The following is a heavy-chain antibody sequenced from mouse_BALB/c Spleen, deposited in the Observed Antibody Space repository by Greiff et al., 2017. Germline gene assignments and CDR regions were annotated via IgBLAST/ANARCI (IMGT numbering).Heavy chain of an antibody. V-gene: IGHV1-61*01. CDR3: ARWSYCDSSGAY. CDR1: GYSFTSYW. J-gene: IGHJ3*01. CDR2: IHPSDSET. Sequence: QVQLQQSGAELVRPGASVKLSCKASGYSFTSYWMNWVQQSPGQGLEWIGMIHPSDSETKLNQKFKDKATLTVDKSSSTAYMQLNSPTSEDSAVYNCARWSYCDSSGAYWGQGTLVTVSA. D-gene: IGHD1-1*01.